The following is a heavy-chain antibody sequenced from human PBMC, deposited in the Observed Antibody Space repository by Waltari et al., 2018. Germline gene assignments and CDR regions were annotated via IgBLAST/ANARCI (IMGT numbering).Heavy chain of an antibody. Sequence: QVKQVQSGAEEKKHGATVKDSCKANGNTLTAYYIHWVRQAPGHGLEWMGWISPNSGGTNLAQKFQGWVTMTRDTSISTAYMELTRLKSDDTAMYYCASDYGGNSGWNFWGQGTLVSVSS. CDR1: GNTLTAYY. CDR3: ASDYGGNSGWNF. J-gene: IGHJ4*02. D-gene: IGHD4-17*01. V-gene: IGHV1-2*04. CDR2: ISPNSGGT.